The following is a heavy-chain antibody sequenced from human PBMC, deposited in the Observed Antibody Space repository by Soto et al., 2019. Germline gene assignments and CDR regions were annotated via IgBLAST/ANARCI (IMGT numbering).Heavy chain of an antibody. Sequence: PGGSLRLSCAASGFSFDDYAMHWVRQAPGKGLEWVSGISRNSGSIGYADSVKGRFTISRDNAKNSLYLQMNSLRVDDTALYYCAKDVGLPRRTLLYDYHYGMDVWGQVTTLTVCS. CDR1: GFSFDDYA. CDR2: ISRNSGSI. V-gene: IGHV3-9*01. CDR3: AKDVGLPRRTLLYDYHYGMDV. J-gene: IGHJ6*02.